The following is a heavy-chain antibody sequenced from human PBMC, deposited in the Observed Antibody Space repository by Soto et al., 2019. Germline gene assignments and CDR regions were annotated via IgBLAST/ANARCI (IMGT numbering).Heavy chain of an antibody. D-gene: IGHD3-22*01. Sequence: SETLSLTCTVSGGSISSYYWSWIRQPPGKGLEWIGYIYYSGSTNYNPSLKSRVTISVDTSKNQFSLKLSSVTAADTAVYYCAKTSENEDYYDSSGYYYGLDAFDIWGQGAMVTVSS. CDR1: GGSISSYY. V-gene: IGHV4-59*01. CDR2: IYYSGST. CDR3: AKTSENEDYYDSSGYYYGLDAFDI. J-gene: IGHJ3*02.